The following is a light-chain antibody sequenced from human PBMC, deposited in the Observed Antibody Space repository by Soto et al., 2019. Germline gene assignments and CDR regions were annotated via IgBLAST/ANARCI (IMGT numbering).Light chain of an antibody. Sequence: QSVLNQPPSASGSPGQSVTISCTGTNNDIGGYTYVSWYQQLPGKAPKLMIYEVNKRPSGIPDRFSGSKSANTASLTISGLQAEDEADYYCCSYAGSYTYVFGTGTKVTVL. V-gene: IGLV2-8*01. J-gene: IGLJ1*01. CDR2: EVN. CDR3: CSYAGSYTYV. CDR1: NNDIGGYTY.